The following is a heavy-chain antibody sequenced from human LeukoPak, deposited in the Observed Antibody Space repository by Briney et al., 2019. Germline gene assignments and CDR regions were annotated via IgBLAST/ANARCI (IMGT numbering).Heavy chain of an antibody. CDR1: GGSFSGYY. Sequence: SETLSLTCAVYGGSFSGYYWSWIRQSPEKGLEWIGEIDRRGVTNYKSALKSRVTISVDTFKNQFSLRLSSVTAADTAVYYCAREVAALRSAFDIWGQGTMVTVSS. V-gene: IGHV4-34*01. D-gene: IGHD2-15*01. J-gene: IGHJ3*02. CDR2: IDRRGVT. CDR3: AREVAALRSAFDI.